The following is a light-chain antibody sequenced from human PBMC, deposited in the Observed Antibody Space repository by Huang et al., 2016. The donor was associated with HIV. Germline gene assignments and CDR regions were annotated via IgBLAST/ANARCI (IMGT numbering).Light chain of an antibody. Sequence: EIVLTQSPGTLSLSPGERATLSCRASQSVSSSSLAWYPQKPGQAPRLLIYGASSRATGIPDRFSGSGSGTDFTLTISRLEPEDFAVYYCQQYDSSPFTFGPGTKVDIK. CDR2: GAS. CDR3: QQYDSSPFT. CDR1: QSVSSSS. V-gene: IGKV3-20*01. J-gene: IGKJ3*01.